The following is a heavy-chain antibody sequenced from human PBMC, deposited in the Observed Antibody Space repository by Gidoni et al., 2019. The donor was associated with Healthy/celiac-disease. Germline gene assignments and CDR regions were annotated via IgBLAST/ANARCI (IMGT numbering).Heavy chain of an antibody. CDR2: IYHSGST. D-gene: IGHD3-22*01. V-gene: IGHV4-38-2*02. CDR3: ARDRVYYYDSSGGDAFDI. Sequence: QVQLQESGPGLVKPPETLSLTCTVSGYSISSGYYWGWIRQPPGKGLEWIGSIYHSGSTYYNPSLKSRVTISVDTSKNQFSLKLSSVTAADTAVYYCARDRVYYYDSSGGDAFDIWGQGTMVTVSS. J-gene: IGHJ3*02. CDR1: GYSISSGYY.